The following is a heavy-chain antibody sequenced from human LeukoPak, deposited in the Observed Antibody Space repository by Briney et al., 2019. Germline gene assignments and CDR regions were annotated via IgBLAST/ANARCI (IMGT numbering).Heavy chain of an antibody. Sequence: GSLRLSCAASGFTFSSYAMSWIRQPPGKGLEWIGYIYYSGSTNYNPSLKSRVTISVDTSKNQFSLKLSSVTAADTAVYYCARFWEQHPGAFDIWGQGTMVTVSS. CDR2: IYYSGST. CDR1: GFTFSSYA. D-gene: IGHD1-26*01. CDR3: ARFWEQHPGAFDI. J-gene: IGHJ3*02. V-gene: IGHV4-59*01.